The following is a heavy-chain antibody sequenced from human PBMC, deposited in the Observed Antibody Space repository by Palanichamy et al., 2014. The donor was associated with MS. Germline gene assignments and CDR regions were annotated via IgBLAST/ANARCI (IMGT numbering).Heavy chain of an antibody. CDR2: IKKDGRAT. V-gene: IGHV3-7*01. CDR3: ARVARDSEFAIFDS. J-gene: IGHJ4*02. CDR1: GFNLNKFW. Sequence: EVNLVESGGGLVQPGGSLRLSCTVSGFNLNKFWMSWVRQAPGKGLEWVATIKKDGRATYYVDSVRGRFTISRDNAESSLYLQMNSLRTEDTAVYYCARVARDSEFAIFDSWGQGAVVVVSS. D-gene: IGHD5-12*01.